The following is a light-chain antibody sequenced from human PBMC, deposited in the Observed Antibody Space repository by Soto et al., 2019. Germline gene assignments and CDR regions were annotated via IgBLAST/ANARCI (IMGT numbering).Light chain of an antibody. Sequence: QSALTQPRSVSGSPGQSVTISCTGTSSDVGGYNYVSWYQQHPGKAPKLMIYDVSKRPSGVPDRFSGSKSGNTASLTISGLQAEDEADYYCCSYAGSYIDVVFGGGTQLTVL. V-gene: IGLV2-11*01. CDR1: SSDVGGYNY. CDR3: CSYAGSYIDVV. CDR2: DVS. J-gene: IGLJ2*01.